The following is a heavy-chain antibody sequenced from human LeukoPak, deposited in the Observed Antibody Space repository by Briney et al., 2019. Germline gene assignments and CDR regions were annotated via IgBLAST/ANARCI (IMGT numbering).Heavy chain of an antibody. D-gene: IGHD2-15*01. CDR2: VYDTGST. Sequence: PSETLSLTCTVSVGSISSYYWHWIRQPPGKALEWIGYVYDTGSTNYNPSLKSRVTISVDTSRNQFSLKLRSVTAADTAVYYCASSVNDAPKLWAFGIWGQGTMVTVSS. J-gene: IGHJ3*02. V-gene: IGHV4-59*08. CDR1: VGSISSYY. CDR3: ASSVNDAPKLWAFGI.